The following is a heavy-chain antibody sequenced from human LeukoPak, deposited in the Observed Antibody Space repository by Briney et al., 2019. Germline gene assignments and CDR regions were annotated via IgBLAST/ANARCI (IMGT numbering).Heavy chain of an antibody. CDR3: AGRGATLAY. CDR1: GFTFSSYA. Sequence: GGSLRLSCAASGFTFSSYAMHWVRQAPGKGLEWVAVISYDGSNKYYADSVKGRFTISRDNSKNMLYLQMNSLRAEDTAVYYCAGRGATLAYWGQGTLVTVSS. CDR2: ISYDGSNK. V-gene: IGHV3-30-3*01. J-gene: IGHJ4*02. D-gene: IGHD3-10*01.